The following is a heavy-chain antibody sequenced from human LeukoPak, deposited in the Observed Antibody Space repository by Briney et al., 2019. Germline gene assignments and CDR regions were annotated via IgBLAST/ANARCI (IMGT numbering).Heavy chain of an antibody. J-gene: IGHJ4*02. CDR3: AREYSSGWYSPGSYYFDY. CDR1: GFTFSSYA. CDR2: ISGSGGST. D-gene: IGHD6-19*01. V-gene: IGHV3-23*01. Sequence: GGSLRLSCAASGFTFSSYAMSWVRQAPGKGLEWVSAISGSGGSTYYADSVKGRFTISRDNSKNTLYLQMNSLRAEDTAVYYCAREYSSGWYSPGSYYFDYWGQGTLVTVSS.